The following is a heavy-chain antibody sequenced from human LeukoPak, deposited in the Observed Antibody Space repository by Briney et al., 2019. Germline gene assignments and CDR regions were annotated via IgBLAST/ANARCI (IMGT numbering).Heavy chain of an antibody. CDR2: MNPNSGNT. V-gene: IGHV1-8*01. J-gene: IGHJ4*02. Sequence: ASVKVSCKASGYTFTSYDINWVRQATGQGLEWMGWMNPNSGNTGYAQKFQGRVTMTMNTSISKSYMELSSLRSEDTAVYYCARGRGIAAAGDFDYWGQGTLVTVSS. D-gene: IGHD6-13*01. CDR1: GYTFTSYD. CDR3: ARGRGIAAAGDFDY.